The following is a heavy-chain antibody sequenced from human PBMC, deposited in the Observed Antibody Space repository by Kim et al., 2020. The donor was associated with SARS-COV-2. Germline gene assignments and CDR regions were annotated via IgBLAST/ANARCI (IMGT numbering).Heavy chain of an antibody. CDR2: ITYDGSNK. CDR3: ATPGTHGRRYCNHYGLY. CDR1: GFTFSTYA. V-gene: IGHV3-30*04. Sequence: GGSLRLSCAASGFTFSTYAMHWVRQAPGKGLEWVAVITYDGSNKNYADSVKGRFTISRDNAKNTLSLQMNSLRAEDTAVYYCATPGTHGRRYCNHYGLY. D-gene: IGHD4-4*01. J-gene: IGHJ6*01.